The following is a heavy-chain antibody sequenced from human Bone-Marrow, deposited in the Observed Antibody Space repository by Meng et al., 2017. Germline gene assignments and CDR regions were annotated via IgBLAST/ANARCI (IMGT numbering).Heavy chain of an antibody. Sequence: QLQLQELGPGLVKPSETLSLTCTVPVGPISSRSYYWGWIRQPPGKGLEWIGSIYYTGSTYYNPALKSRVTISLDTSKNQFSLNLSSVTAADTAVYYCARGYCSTTSCYNRYFDYWGLGTLVTVSS. CDR2: IYYTGST. CDR1: VGPISSRSYY. D-gene: IGHD2-2*02. J-gene: IGHJ4*02. V-gene: IGHV4-39*01. CDR3: ARGYCSTTSCYNRYFDY.